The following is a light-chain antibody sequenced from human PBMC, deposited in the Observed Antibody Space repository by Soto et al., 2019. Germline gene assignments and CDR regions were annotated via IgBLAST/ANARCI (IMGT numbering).Light chain of an antibody. CDR1: SSDVGGYNY. V-gene: IGLV2-14*03. CDR3: GSYTSSSTLV. Sequence: QSALTQPASVSGSPGQSITISCTGTSSDVGGYNYVSWYQQHPGKAPKLMIYDVSNRPSGVSNRFSGSKSGNTASLTISGLQAEDEADYYCGSYTSSSTLVFGTVTKVTVL. J-gene: IGLJ1*01. CDR2: DVS.